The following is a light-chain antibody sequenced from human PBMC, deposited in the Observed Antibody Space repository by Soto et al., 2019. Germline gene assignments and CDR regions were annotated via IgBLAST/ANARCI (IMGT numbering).Light chain of an antibody. CDR3: QQYNNRPLT. J-gene: IGKJ4*01. Sequence: EIVLTQSPGTLSLSPGERATLSCRASQSVRSDYLAWYQQKPGQAPRLLIYGASSRATGIPDRFSGSGSGTDFTLTISRLEPEDFAVYYCQQYNNRPLTVGGGTKVEIK. CDR1: QSVRSDY. CDR2: GAS. V-gene: IGKV3-20*01.